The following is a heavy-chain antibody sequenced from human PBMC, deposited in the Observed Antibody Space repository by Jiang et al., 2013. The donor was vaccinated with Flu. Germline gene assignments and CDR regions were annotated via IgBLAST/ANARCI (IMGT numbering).Heavy chain of an antibody. CDR3: ASVLIDTSYERIRIFDY. CDR2: IYHSGST. Sequence: PGLVKPSGTLSLTCAVSGGSISSSNWWSWVRQPPGKGLEWIGEIYHSGSTNYDPSLKSRVTISVDKSKNQFSLKLSSVTAADTAVYYCASVLIDTSYERIRIFDYWGQGTLVTVSS. D-gene: IGHD5-18*01. CDR1: GGSISSSNW. J-gene: IGHJ4*02. V-gene: IGHV4-4*02.